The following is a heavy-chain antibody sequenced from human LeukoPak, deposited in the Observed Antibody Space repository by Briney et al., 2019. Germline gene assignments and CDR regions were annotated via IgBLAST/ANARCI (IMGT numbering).Heavy chain of an antibody. CDR1: GYTFTSYD. V-gene: IGHV1-8*01. Sequence: ASVKVSCKASGYTFTSYDINCVRQATGQGLEWMAWMNPNSGNTGYAQKFQGRVTMTRNTSISTAYMELSSLRSEDMAVYYCARGATIVQGIFDYWGQGTLVTVSS. CDR2: MNPNSGNT. J-gene: IGHJ4*02. CDR3: ARGATIVQGIFDY. D-gene: IGHD1-26*01.